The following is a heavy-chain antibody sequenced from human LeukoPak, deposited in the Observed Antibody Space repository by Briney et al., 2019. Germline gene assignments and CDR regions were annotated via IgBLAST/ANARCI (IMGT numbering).Heavy chain of an antibody. J-gene: IGHJ4*02. CDR2: IGTAGDT. D-gene: IGHD3-22*01. Sequence: GGSLRLSCAASGFTFSSYDMHWVRQTTGKGLEWVSAIGTAGDTYYPGSVKGRFTISRENAKNSLYLKMNSLRDGDTAVYYCARGDSSGYQRNTKLDYWGQGTLVTVSS. CDR3: ARGDSSGYQRNTKLDY. V-gene: IGHV3-13*01. CDR1: GFTFSSYD.